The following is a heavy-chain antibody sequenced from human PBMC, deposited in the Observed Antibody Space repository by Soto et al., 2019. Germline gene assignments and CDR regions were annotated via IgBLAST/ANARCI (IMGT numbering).Heavy chain of an antibody. D-gene: IGHD6-13*01. J-gene: IGHJ4*02. CDR1: GGSISGYY. CDR3: ARDEVQGLAAGGRFDY. V-gene: IGHV4-31*03. CDR2: IFHTGIT. Sequence: SETLSLTCTVSGGSISGYYWSWIRQHPGKGLEWIGYIFHTGITFYNPSLKSRVTISVDTSKNQFSLELNSVTAADTAVYYCARDEVQGLAAGGRFDYWGQGTPVTVSS.